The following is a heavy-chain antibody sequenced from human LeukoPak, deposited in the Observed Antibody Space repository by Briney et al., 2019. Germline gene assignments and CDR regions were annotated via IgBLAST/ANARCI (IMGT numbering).Heavy chain of an antibody. CDR2: IYYSGST. CDR1: GGSISSGGYY. V-gene: IGHV4-31*03. D-gene: IGHD1-1*01. Sequence: SETLSLTCTVSGGSISSGGYYWSWIRQHPGKGLEWIGYIYYSGSTYYNPSLKSRVTISVDTSKNQFSLKLSSVTAADTAVYYCASSTGRIGTSDYWGQGTLVTVSS. J-gene: IGHJ4*02. CDR3: ASSTGRIGTSDY.